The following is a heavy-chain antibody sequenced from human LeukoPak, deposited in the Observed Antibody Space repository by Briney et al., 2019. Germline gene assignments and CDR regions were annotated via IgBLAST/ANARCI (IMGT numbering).Heavy chain of an antibody. Sequence: GGSLRLSRAASGFTFSSYAMSWVRQAPGKGLEWVSAISGSGGSTYYADSVKGRFTISRDNSKNTLYLQMNSLRAEDTAVYYCAKSSLEGYGDSYYYYYYYIDVGGEGTTVTVSS. CDR1: GFTFSSYA. D-gene: IGHD4-17*01. V-gene: IGHV3-23*01. J-gene: IGHJ6*03. CDR3: AKSSLEGYGDSYYYYYYYIDV. CDR2: ISGSGGST.